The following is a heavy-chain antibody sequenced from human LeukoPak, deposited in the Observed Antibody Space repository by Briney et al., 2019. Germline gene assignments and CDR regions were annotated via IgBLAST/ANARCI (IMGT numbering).Heavy chain of an antibody. V-gene: IGHV1-69*06. D-gene: IGHD1-7*01. J-gene: IGHJ3*02. CDR2: IIPIFGTA. CDR3: ATRTGTTSRPFDI. Sequence: SVKVSCKASGGTFSSYAISWVRRAPGQGLEWMGGIIPIFGTANYAQKFQGRVTMTEDTSTDTAYMGLSSLRSEDTAVYYCATRTGTTSRPFDIWGQGTMVTVSS. CDR1: GGTFSSYA.